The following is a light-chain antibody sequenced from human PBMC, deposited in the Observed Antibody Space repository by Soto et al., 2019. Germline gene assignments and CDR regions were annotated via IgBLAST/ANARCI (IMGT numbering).Light chain of an antibody. CDR1: QSIANF. J-gene: IGKJ1*01. Sequence: DIQMTQSPSSLSASVGDRVTITCRASQSIANFLNWYQQKPGKAPKLLIYTASSLQSGVPSRFSGSGSGTDFTLTISSLQAEDFATYYCQQRYSTPPWTFGQGTKVDVK. V-gene: IGKV1-39*01. CDR3: QQRYSTPPWT. CDR2: TAS.